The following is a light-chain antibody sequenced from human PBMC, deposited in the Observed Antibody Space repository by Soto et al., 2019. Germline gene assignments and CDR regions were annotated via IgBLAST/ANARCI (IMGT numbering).Light chain of an antibody. CDR3: QQTFT. V-gene: IGKV1-5*03. CDR1: QSISSW. CDR2: KAT. J-gene: IGKJ3*01. Sequence: DIQMTQSPSTLSASVGDRVTITCRDSQSISSWLAWYQQKPGKAPKLLIYKATSLESGVPSRFSGSGSETEFTRTISGLQPDDFASYYCQQTFTFGHGTKVDIK.